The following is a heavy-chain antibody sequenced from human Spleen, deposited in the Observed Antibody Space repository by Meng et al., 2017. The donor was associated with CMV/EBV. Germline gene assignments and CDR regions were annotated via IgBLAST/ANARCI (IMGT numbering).Heavy chain of an antibody. D-gene: IGHD1-1*01. CDR1: GNTLSSYA. J-gene: IGHJ4*02. CDR3: ATGNWKQN. Sequence: SVKVSCKASGNTLSSYAISWVRQAPGQGLEWMGGIVPTLGIVNYARKFQARVTFTADKSTSTAYMELSSLRSEDTAVYYCATGNWKQNWGQGTLVTVSS. CDR2: IVPTLGIV. V-gene: IGHV1-69*10.